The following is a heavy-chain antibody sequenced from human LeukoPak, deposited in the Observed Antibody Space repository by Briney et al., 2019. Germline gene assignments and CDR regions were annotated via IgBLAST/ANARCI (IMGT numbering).Heavy chain of an antibody. D-gene: IGHD2-2*02. CDR1: GFIFSSYA. Sequence: GESLRLSCAASGFIFSSYAMSWVRQAPGKGLEWVSTISGSDDSTYYADSVKGRFTISRDNSKNTLYLQMSSLRAEDTAVYYCAKDLLCSSTSCYSGRYFYGMDVWGQGTTVTVSS. J-gene: IGHJ6*02. V-gene: IGHV3-23*01. CDR3: AKDLLCSSTSCYSGRYFYGMDV. CDR2: ISGSDDST.